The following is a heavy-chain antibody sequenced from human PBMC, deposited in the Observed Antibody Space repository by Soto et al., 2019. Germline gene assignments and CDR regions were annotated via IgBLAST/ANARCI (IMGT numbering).Heavy chain of an antibody. CDR1: GFSFSTCA. V-gene: IGHV3-23*01. CDR2: ISYGAGTDT. Sequence: GGSLRLSCAASGFSFSTCAMGWVRQAPGKGLEWVSVISYGAGTDTFYADSVKGRFTISRDNSKNTNYLQMDSLRAEDTAIYYCVKGMTVTGSTGYFDYWGQGTVVTVSS. CDR3: VKGMTVTGSTGYFDY. J-gene: IGHJ4*02. D-gene: IGHD6-19*01.